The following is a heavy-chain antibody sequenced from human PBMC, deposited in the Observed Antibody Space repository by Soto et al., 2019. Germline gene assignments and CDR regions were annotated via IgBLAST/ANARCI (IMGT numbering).Heavy chain of an antibody. CDR1: GFSLSTSGVG. CDR3: AHRVTGAGTWDFDL. V-gene: IGHV2-5*02. D-gene: IGHD7-27*01. J-gene: IGHJ2*01. CDR2: IYWDDDK. Sequence: QITLKESGPTLVKPTQTLTLTCTFSGFSLSTSGVGVGWIRQPPEKALEWLALIYWDDDKRYNPSLKSRLTITKDTSKNQVVLTITNMDPVDTATYYCAHRVTGAGTWDFDLWGRGTLVTVSS.